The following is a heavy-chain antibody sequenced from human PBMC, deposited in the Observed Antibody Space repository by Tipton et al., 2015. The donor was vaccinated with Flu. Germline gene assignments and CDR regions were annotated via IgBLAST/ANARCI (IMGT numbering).Heavy chain of an antibody. CDR1: GFTFSSYA. CDR2: NSGTGRTT. J-gene: IGHJ6*02. Sequence: TASGFTFSSYAMSWVRQAPGEGLEWVSGNSGTGRTTYYADSVKGRFTISRDNSKNTLYLQMNSLTVEDTAVYYCAKIRDGSGGPYGMDLWGQGTTVTVSS. V-gene: IGHV3-23*01. D-gene: IGHD2-15*01. CDR3: AKIRDGSGGPYGMDL.